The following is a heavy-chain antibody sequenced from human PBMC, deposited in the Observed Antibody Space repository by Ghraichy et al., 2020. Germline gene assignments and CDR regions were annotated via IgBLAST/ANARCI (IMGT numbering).Heavy chain of an antibody. V-gene: IGHV3-49*03. CDR3: TRDGYYDFWSGYFVY. CDR2: IRSKAYGGTT. CDR1: GFTFGDYA. D-gene: IGHD3-3*01. Sequence: GGSLRLSCTASGFTFGDYAMSWFRQAPGKGLEWVGFIRSKAYGGTTEYAASVKGRFTISRDDSKSIAYLQMNSLKTEDTAVYYCTRDGYYDFWSGYFVYWGQGTLVTVSS. J-gene: IGHJ4*02.